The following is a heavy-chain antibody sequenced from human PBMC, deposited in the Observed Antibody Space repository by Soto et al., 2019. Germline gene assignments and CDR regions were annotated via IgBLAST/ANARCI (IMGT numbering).Heavy chain of an antibody. Sequence: PGGSLRLSCAASGFTFSDYYMTWIRQAPGKGLEWVSYISESGSSIFYADSVKGRFTVSRDSARKSLYLHMSSLRVEDTAVYYCARDTAFINSGFFDAWGQGTPVTVSS. CDR2: ISESGSSI. J-gene: IGHJ5*02. V-gene: IGHV3-11*01. D-gene: IGHD3-22*01. CDR3: ARDTAFINSGFFDA. CDR1: GFTFSDYY.